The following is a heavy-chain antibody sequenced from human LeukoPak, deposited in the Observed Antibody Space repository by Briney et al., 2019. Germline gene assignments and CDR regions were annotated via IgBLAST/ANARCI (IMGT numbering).Heavy chain of an antibody. J-gene: IGHJ4*02. CDR1: GFTFDDYG. Sequence: GGSLSLSCAASGFTFDDYGMSWVRQAPGKGLEWVSGINWNGGSTGYADSVKGRFTISRDNAKNSLYLQMNSLRAEDTALYYCARSAYDSSGYRFDYWGQGTLVTVSS. CDR2: INWNGGST. CDR3: ARSAYDSSGYRFDY. D-gene: IGHD3-22*01. V-gene: IGHV3-20*04.